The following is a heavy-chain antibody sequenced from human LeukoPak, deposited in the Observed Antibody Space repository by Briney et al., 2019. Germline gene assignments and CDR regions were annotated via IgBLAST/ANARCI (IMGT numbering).Heavy chain of an antibody. J-gene: IGHJ4*02. D-gene: IGHD6-19*01. CDR3: ARLSTGVPGNDY. CDR2: IKQDGSEK. Sequence: GGSLRLSCAASGFTFSSYWMSWVCQAPGKGLEWVANIKQDGSEKYYVDAVKGRFTISRDNAKNSLFLQMNSLTAEDTAVYYCARLSTGVPGNDYWGQGTLVTVSS. CDR1: GFTFSSYW. V-gene: IGHV3-7*01.